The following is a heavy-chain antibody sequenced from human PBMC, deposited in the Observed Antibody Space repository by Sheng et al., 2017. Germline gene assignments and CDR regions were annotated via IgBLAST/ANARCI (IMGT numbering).Heavy chain of an antibody. Sequence: QVQLQESGPGLVKPSETLSLTCTVSGYSISSGYYWGWIRQPPGKGLEWIGSIYHSGSTYYNPSLKSRVTISVDTSKNQFSLKLSSVTAADTAVYYCASENSNDSSGYDYWGQGTLGHRLL. CDR3: ASENSNDSSGYDY. CDR2: IYHSGST. J-gene: IGHJ4*02. V-gene: IGHV4-38-2*02. CDR1: GYSISSGYY. D-gene: IGHD3-22*01.